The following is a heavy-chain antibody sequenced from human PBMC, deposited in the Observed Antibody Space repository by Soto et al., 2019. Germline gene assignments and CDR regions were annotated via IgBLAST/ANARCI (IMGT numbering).Heavy chain of an antibody. Sequence: GGSLRLSCAASGFTVSSNYMSWVRQAPGKGLEWVSVIYSGGSTYYADSVKGRFTISRDNSKNTLYLQMNSLRAEDTAVEYFGRDGTRRGMDVWGQGTTVTVSS. CDR3: GRDGTRRGMDV. J-gene: IGHJ6*02. V-gene: IGHV3-66*01. CDR2: IYSGGST. CDR1: GFTVSSNY.